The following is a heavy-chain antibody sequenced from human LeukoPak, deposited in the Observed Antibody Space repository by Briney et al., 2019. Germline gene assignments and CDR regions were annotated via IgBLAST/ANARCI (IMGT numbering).Heavy chain of an antibody. CDR2: IDGDGSNT. Sequence: GGSLRLSCAASGFTFSSHWMHWVRQAPGKGLVWVSLIDGDGSNTNYADSVKGRFVISRDNAKNTLFLQMSSLRADDTGVYYCTRDLGHCTGGTCFPSGPADYWGQGTLVTVSS. CDR1: GFTFSSHW. V-gene: IGHV3-74*01. J-gene: IGHJ4*02. CDR3: TRDLGHCTGGTCFPSGPADY. D-gene: IGHD2-15*01.